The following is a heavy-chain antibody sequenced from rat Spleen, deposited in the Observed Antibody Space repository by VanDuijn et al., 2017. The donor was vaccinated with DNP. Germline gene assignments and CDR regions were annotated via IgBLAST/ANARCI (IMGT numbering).Heavy chain of an antibody. CDR2: IWGDGNT. J-gene: IGHJ3*01. Sequence: QVQMKETGPGLVQTTQTLSVTCTVSGLSLTSYGINWVRQAPGKGLEWMGIIWGDGNTNYNSALKSRLSISRDTSKSQVFLKMNSLQTDDTAIYFCTGNSDFNWFAYWGQGTLVTVSS. CDR1: GLSLTSYG. CDR3: TGNSDFNWFAY. V-gene: IGHV2-77*01. D-gene: IGHD4-4*01.